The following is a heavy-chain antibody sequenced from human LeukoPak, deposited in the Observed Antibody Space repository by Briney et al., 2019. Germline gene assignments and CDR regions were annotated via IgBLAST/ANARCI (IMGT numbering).Heavy chain of an antibody. CDR3: AREEHYRRYFAL. Sequence: GGSLRLSCTVSGFTVSSNSMSWVRQAPGKGLEWVSVSYSGGSSYYADSVKGRFTISRDNSKNTLYLQMNTLRAEDTAVYFCAREEHYRRYFALWGRGTLVTVSS. D-gene: IGHD3-16*02. V-gene: IGHV3-53*01. J-gene: IGHJ2*01. CDR1: GFTVSSNS. CDR2: SYSGGSS.